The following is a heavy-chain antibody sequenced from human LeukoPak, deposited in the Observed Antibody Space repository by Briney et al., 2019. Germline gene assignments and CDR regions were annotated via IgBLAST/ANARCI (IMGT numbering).Heavy chain of an antibody. CDR3: ARDRNWGYFDY. Sequence: SLRLSCAASGFTFSNYAMHWVRQAPAKGLEWVALISYDGRIKNYADSVKGRFTISRDNSKNTLSLQMNSPTSEDTAVYCCARDRNWGYFDYWGQGTLVTVSS. V-gene: IGHV3-30*03. CDR1: GFTFSNYA. D-gene: IGHD7-27*01. CDR2: ISYDGRIK. J-gene: IGHJ4*02.